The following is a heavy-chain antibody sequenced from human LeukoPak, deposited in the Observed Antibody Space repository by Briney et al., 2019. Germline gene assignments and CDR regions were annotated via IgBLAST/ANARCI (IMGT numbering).Heavy chain of an antibody. D-gene: IGHD3-16*01. CDR3: AKDQRSGDDYVWGSPSTPLDY. Sequence: GGSLRLSCAASGFTFSNYWMHWVRQAPGKGLVWVSRINSDGRSTNYADSVKGRFTISRDNAKNTLYLQMNSLRAEDTAVYYCAKDQRSGDDYVWGSPSTPLDYWGQGTLVTVSS. V-gene: IGHV3-74*01. J-gene: IGHJ4*02. CDR2: INSDGRST. CDR1: GFTFSNYW.